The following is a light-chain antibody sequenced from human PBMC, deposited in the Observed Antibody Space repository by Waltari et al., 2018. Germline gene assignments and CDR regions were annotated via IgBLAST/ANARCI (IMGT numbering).Light chain of an antibody. J-gene: IGLJ2*01. CDR2: CNS. CDR3: QSYDSSLSGSVV. V-gene: IGLV1-40*01. CDR1: SSNIGAGYD. Sequence: QSVLTQPPSVSGAPGQRVTISCTGSSSNIGAGYDVHWYQQLPGTAPKLLIYCNSNRPSGVPDRFSGSKSGTAASLAITGLQAEEEADYYCQSYDSSLSGSVVFGGGTKLTVL.